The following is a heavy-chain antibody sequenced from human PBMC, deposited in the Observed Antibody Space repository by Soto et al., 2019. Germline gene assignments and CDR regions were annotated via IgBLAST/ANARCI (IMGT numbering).Heavy chain of an antibody. J-gene: IGHJ6*02. D-gene: IGHD3-3*01. V-gene: IGHV3-23*01. CDR3: AKDKHVNELWSGVYYGMDV. Sequence: RRSLRLSCAASGFTFSSYAMRWVRQAPVTSLDWVSAISGSGGSTYYADSVTGRFTISRDNSKNTLYLHMNSMRAEDTAVYYCAKDKHVNELWSGVYYGMDVWGQGTTVTVSS. CDR2: ISGSGGST. CDR1: GFTFSSYA.